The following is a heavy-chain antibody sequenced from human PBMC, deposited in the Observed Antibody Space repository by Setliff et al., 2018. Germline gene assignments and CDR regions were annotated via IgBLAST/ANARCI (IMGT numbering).Heavy chain of an antibody. V-gene: IGHV3-15*01. Sequence: LRLSCAASGFTFSNAWMSWVRQAPGKGLEWVGRIKSKTDGGTTDYAAPVKGRFTISRDDSKNTLYLQMNSLKTEDTAVYYCTTESPLFWSCYYFYFDYWGQGTLVTVSS. D-gene: IGHD3-3*01. CDR2: IKSKTDGGTT. J-gene: IGHJ4*02. CDR3: TTESPLFWSCYYFYFDY. CDR1: GFTFSNAW.